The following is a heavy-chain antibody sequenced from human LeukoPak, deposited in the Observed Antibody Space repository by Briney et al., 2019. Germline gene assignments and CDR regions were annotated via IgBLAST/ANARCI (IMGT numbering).Heavy chain of an antibody. J-gene: IGHJ4*02. V-gene: IGHV1-18*01. CDR2: ISAYNGNT. CDR1: GYTFTSYG. CDR3: ARESKYDSRGFTTFYY. Sequence: ASVKVSCKASGYTFTSYGISWVRQAPGQGLEWMGWISAYNGNTNYAQKLQGRVTMTTDTSTSTAYMELRSLRSDDTAVYYCARESKYDSRGFTTFYYWGQGTLVTGSS. D-gene: IGHD3-22*01.